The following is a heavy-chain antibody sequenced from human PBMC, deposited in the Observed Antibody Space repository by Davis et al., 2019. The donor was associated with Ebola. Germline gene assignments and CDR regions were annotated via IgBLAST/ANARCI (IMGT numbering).Heavy chain of an antibody. CDR1: GGTFSSFA. J-gene: IGHJ4*02. CDR2: THPGGGGT. Sequence: ASVKVSCKSSGGTFSSFAVGWVRQAPGQGLEWMAITHPGGGGTRFAQKFQGRVTVTRDTSTSTVYMELTSLRSEDTAMFYCARALDISPRPFDYWGQGTLVTVSS. CDR3: ARALDISPRPFDY. V-gene: IGHV1-46*01. D-gene: IGHD3-9*01.